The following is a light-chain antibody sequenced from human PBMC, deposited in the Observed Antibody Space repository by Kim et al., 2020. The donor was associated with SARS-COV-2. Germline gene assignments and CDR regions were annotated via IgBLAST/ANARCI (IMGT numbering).Light chain of an antibody. CDR2: GAS. Sequence: PGERATPASRTAQDVSDNLAWYHPKPGQAPRLLIYGASTRATGIPARFSGSGCGAEFTITISSLQSEDFAVYYCQQYNNWPPITFGEGTRLEIK. CDR3: QQYNNWPPIT. J-gene: IGKJ5*01. V-gene: IGKV3-15*01. CDR1: QDVSDN.